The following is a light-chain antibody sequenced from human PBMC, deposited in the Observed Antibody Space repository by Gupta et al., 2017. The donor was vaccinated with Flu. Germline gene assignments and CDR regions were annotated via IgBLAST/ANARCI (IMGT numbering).Light chain of an antibody. Sequence: GTLGQPASISCRASQILVFIDGSADLRWFNQRPGRSPRRLIYKGSSRDTGVPARFSGSGSGTXFTRKSXRVEAEDVGVYYCVQSERGPWTFGXGTKV. CDR2: KGS. V-gene: IGKV2-30*01. J-gene: IGKJ1*01. CDR1: QILVFIDGSAD. CDR3: VQSERGPWT.